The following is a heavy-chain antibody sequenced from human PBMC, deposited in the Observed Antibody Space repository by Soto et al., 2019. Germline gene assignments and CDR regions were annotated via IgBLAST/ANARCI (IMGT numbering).Heavy chain of an antibody. J-gene: IGHJ4*02. D-gene: IGHD2-8*01. V-gene: IGHV4-30-2*02. CDR3: ARYCNNSDCRHLYYFDY. Sequence: SETLSLTCAVSGASISSGGYSWSWIRQPPGKGLEWIGYIYHSGSTYYNPSLKSRVTISLDRSKNQFSLKLTSVTAADTAVYYCARYCNNSDCRHLYYFDYWGLGTLVTVSS. CDR2: IYHSGST. CDR1: GASISSGGYS.